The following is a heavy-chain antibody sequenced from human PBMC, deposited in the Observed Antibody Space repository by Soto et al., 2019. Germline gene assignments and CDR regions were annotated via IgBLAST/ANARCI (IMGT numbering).Heavy chain of an antibody. V-gene: IGHV4-34*01. CDR1: GGSFSGYY. CDR3: ARTPPGYYEFCSGYRGDYYGMEV. Sequence: SETLSLTCAVYGGSFSGYYWSWIRQPPGKGLEWIGEINHSGSTNYNPSLKSRVTISVDTSKNQFSLKLSSVTAADTAVYYCARTPPGYYEFCSGYRGDYYGMEVWGQGTTVSVSS. CDR2: INHSGST. D-gene: IGHD3-3*01. J-gene: IGHJ6*02.